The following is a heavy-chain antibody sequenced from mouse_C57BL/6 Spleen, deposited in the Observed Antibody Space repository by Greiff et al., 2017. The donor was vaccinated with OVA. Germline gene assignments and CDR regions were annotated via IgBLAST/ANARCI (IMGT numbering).Heavy chain of an antibody. CDR3: TRSPHYYGSNLIDY. Sequence: VKLMESGAELVRPGASVKLSCKASGYTFTDYDLHWVKPTPVHGLELIGAIAPDTGGTAYTQKFKGKAILTAAKSSRTAYMELRSLTSEVSAVYYCTRSPHYYGSNLIDYWGQGTTLTVSS. J-gene: IGHJ2*01. D-gene: IGHD1-1*01. V-gene: IGHV1-15*01. CDR2: IAPDTGGT. CDR1: GYTFTDYD.